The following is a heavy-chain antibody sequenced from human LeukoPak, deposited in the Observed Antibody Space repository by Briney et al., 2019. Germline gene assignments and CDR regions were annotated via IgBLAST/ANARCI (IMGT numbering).Heavy chain of an antibody. CDR1: GYTFTDYC. CDR2: INPNSGGT. V-gene: IGHV1-2*02. J-gene: IGHJ5*02. D-gene: IGHD6-13*01. CDR3: ARLAAGTRIVLDP. Sequence: GSVKVSCKASGYTFTDYCMHWVRQAPGQGLEWMGWINPNSGGTNYAQKFQGRVTMTRDTSISTAYMELSRLRSDDTAVYYCARLAAGTRIVLDPWGQGTLVTASS.